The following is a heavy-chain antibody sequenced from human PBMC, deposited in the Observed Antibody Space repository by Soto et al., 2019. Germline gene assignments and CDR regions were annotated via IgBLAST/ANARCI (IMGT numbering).Heavy chain of an antibody. J-gene: IGHJ4*02. D-gene: IGHD4-4*01. CDR2: IRGSGGST. CDR3: AKEVTEVGKDYFDY. V-gene: IGHV3-23*01. CDR1: GFTFSSYA. Sequence: EVQLLESGGCLVQPGGSLRLSCAASGFTFSSYAMSWVRQAPGKGLEWVSGIRGSGGSTDYADFVKGRFTISRDNWRNKLYLQVKSLRAEDTAVYYCAKEVTEVGKDYFDYWGQGTLVPVSS.